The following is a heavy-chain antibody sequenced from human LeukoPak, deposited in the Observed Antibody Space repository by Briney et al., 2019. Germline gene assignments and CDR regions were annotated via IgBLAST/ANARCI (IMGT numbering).Heavy chain of an antibody. D-gene: IGHD3-10*01. J-gene: IGHJ4*02. V-gene: IGHV1-69*13. CDR1: GGTFSSYA. Sequence: ASVKVSCKASGGTFSSYAISWVRQAPGQGLEWMGGIIPIFGTANYAQKFQGRVTITADESTSTAYMELSSLRSEDTAVYYCARDGYYGSGSYNKFDYWGQGTLVTVSS. CDR2: IIPIFGTA. CDR3: ARDGYYGSGSYNKFDY.